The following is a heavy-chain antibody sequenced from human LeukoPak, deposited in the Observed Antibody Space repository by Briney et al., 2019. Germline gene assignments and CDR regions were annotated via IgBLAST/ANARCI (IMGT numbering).Heavy chain of an antibody. CDR3: ARLNVRPAMIRGVLDY. CDR1: GGTISRYY. Sequence: PSETLSLTCSVSGGTISRYYWGWIRQPPGKGLEWIGSISDSGGTYYNPSLKSRITISVDTSKNQFSLKLSSVTAADTALYYCARLNVRPAMIRGVLDYWGQGTLVTVSS. V-gene: IGHV4-39*07. D-gene: IGHD3-10*01. J-gene: IGHJ4*02. CDR2: ISDSGGT.